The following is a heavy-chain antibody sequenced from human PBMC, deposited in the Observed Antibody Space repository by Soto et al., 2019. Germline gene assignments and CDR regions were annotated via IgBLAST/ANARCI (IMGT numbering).Heavy chain of an antibody. V-gene: IGHV1-3*01. CDR3: AREPARIAVAGPIDY. J-gene: IGHJ4*02. CDR1: GYTFTSYA. D-gene: IGHD6-19*01. CDR2: INAGNGNT. Sequence: ASVKVSCKASGYTFTSYAMHWVRQAPGQRLEWMGWINAGNGNTKYSQKFQGRVTITRDTSASTAYMELSSLRSEDTAVYYCAREPARIAVAGPIDYWGQGTLVTVSS.